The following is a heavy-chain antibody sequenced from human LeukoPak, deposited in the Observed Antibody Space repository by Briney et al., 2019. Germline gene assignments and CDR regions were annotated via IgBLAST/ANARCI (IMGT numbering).Heavy chain of an antibody. J-gene: IGHJ5*02. CDR3: ARHPYQLLWLSWFDP. V-gene: IGHV4-39*01. CDR2: IYYSGST. Sequence: SETLSLTCTVSGGSSSSSRYYWGWIRQPPGKGLEWIGSIYYSGSTYYNPSLKIRVTISVDTSKNQFSLKLSSMTAADTAVYYCARHPYQLLWLSWFDPWGQGTLVTVSS. D-gene: IGHD2-2*01. CDR1: GGSSSSSRYY.